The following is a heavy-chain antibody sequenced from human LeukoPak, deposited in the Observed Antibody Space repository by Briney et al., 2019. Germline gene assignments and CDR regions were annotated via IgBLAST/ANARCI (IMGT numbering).Heavy chain of an antibody. CDR3: ARQGRWYREGYVDY. CDR2: IYPGGSDT. Sequence: ESLKISCKGSGYSFTSYWIGWVRQMPGKGLEWMGNIYPGGSDTRYRQSFKGQVTISADKSMSTAYLQWSSLKASDTAMYYCARQGRWYREGYVDYWGQETLVTVSS. D-gene: IGHD4-23*01. V-gene: IGHV5-51*01. J-gene: IGHJ4*02. CDR1: GYSFTSYW.